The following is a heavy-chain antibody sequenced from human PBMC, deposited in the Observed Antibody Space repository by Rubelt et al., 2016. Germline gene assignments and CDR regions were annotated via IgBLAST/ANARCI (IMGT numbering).Heavy chain of an antibody. V-gene: IGHV4-34*01. J-gene: IGHJ6*02. D-gene: IGHD6-13*01. CDR1: GGSFSGYY. Sequence: QVQLQQWGAGLLKPSETLSLTCAVYGGSFSGYYWSWIRQPPGKGLEWIGEINHSGSTNYNPSLKSRVTISVEPSKTQFSLKLGSGTAADTAVYYCARGRRGSSSWLGRDYYGMDVWGQGTTVTVSS. CDR3: ARGRRGSSSWLGRDYYGMDV. CDR2: INHSGST.